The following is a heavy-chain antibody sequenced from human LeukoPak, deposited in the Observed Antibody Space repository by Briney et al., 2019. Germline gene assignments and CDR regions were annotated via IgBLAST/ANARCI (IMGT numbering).Heavy chain of an antibody. CDR2: ISYDGSNK. Sequence: PGGSLRLSCAASGFTFSSYAMHWVRQAPGKGLEWVAVISYDGSNKYYADSVKGRFTISRDNAKNTLYLQMNSLRAEDTAVYYCARAADSSGYYDYWGQGTLVTVSS. CDR1: GFTFSSYA. J-gene: IGHJ4*02. V-gene: IGHV3-30-3*01. CDR3: ARAADSSGYYDY. D-gene: IGHD3-22*01.